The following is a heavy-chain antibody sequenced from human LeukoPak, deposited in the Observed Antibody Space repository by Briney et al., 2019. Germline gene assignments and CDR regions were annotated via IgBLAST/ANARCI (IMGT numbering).Heavy chain of an antibody. Sequence: KSGGSLRLSCAASGFTFSTYSMKWVRQAPGKGLEWVSSISSGSSFIYYADSVKGRFTISRDNAKNSLFLQMNSLRAEDTAVYYCARESSGYFYWGQGTLVTVSS. J-gene: IGHJ4*02. CDR2: ISSGSSFI. D-gene: IGHD3-22*01. CDR3: ARESSGYFY. V-gene: IGHV3-21*01. CDR1: GFTFSTYS.